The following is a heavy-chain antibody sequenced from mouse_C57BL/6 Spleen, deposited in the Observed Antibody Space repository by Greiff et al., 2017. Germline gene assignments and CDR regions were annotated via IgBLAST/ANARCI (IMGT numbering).Heavy chain of an antibody. CDR2: ISSGGSYT. J-gene: IGHJ2*01. V-gene: IGHV5-6*01. CDR1: GFTFSSYG. Sequence: VQLQQSGGDLVKPGGSLKLSCAASGFTFSSYGMSWVRQTPDKRLEWVATISSGGSYTYYPDSVKGRFTISRDNAKNTLYLQMRSLKSEDTAMYYCARGEFTTVVAPDYWGQGTTLTVSS. D-gene: IGHD1-1*01. CDR3: ARGEFTTVVAPDY.